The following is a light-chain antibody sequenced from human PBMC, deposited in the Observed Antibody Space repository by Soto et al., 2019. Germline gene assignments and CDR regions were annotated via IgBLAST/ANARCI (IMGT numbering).Light chain of an antibody. V-gene: IGKV3-20*01. CDR3: QQYGSSPWT. J-gene: IGKJ1*01. Sequence: IVLTQSPGTLSFSXGERATLYCRDSISVSSRCLVWYQQKPGQXPSVLXYGASSRANGSPDRFSGSGSVTDFTRTISRREPDDFAVYYGQQYGSSPWTFGQGTKVDIK. CDR2: GAS. CDR1: ISVSSRC.